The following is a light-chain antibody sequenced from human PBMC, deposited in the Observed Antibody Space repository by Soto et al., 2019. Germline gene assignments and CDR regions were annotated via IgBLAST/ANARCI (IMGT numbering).Light chain of an antibody. V-gene: IGKV1-27*01. Sequence: DTQMTQSPSSLSASVGDRVTITCRASQGISDFLAWYRQKPGKVPKLLIYAASTLQSGVPSRFSGSGSGTDFTLTISSLQPEDVATYYCQKYNSAPSLTFGGGTKVEIK. CDR2: AAS. CDR1: QGISDF. CDR3: QKYNSAPSLT. J-gene: IGKJ4*01.